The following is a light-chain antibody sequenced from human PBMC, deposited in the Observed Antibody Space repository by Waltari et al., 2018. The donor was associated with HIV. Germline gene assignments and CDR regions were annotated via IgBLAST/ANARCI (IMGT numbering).Light chain of an antibody. CDR3: QVWDSDTGV. Sequence: SYELTQTPSVSVSLGQTATVACGGDNLASKDVHWYQQKPGRPPVLVIYDNNKRPSGIPGRFSGFKSGITATLTSSGAQGDDEADYYCQVWDSDTGVFGSGTKVTVL. V-gene: IGLV3-9*01. J-gene: IGLJ1*01. CDR1: NLASKD. CDR2: DNN.